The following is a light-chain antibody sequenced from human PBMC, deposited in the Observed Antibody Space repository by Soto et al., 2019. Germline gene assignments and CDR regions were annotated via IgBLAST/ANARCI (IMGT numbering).Light chain of an antibody. Sequence: EIVLTQSPGTLSLSPGERATLSCRASQSVSNNYLAWYQQKPGQAPRLLIYGASNRATGIPDRFSGSGSGTDFPLTISRLEPEDFAVYYCQHYGRSPPEKTFGQGTKVQIK. CDR3: QHYGRSPPEKT. CDR1: QSVSNNY. J-gene: IGKJ1*01. CDR2: GAS. V-gene: IGKV3-20*01.